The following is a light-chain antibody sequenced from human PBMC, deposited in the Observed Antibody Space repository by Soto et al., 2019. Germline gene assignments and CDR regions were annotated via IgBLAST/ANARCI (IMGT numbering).Light chain of an antibody. CDR3: QQHNDWST. CDR1: QSVSYSY. CDR2: DAS. Sequence: EIVLTQSPGTLSLSPGERATLSCRASQSVSYSYLAWYQQKPGQAPRLLIHDASTRATGIPARFSGSGSGTEFILTIRSVESEDFAIYYCQQHNDWSTFGQGTRLENK. J-gene: IGKJ5*01. V-gene: IGKV3-15*01.